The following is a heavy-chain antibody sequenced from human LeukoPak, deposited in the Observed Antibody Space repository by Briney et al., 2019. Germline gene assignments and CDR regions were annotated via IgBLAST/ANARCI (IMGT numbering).Heavy chain of an antibody. CDR1: GFTFSSYT. CDR3: ARGSEGYCSGGGCYYGMDV. Sequence: GGSLRLSCAASGFTFSSYTMNWVRQAPGKGLERVSYISSSNSYIYYADSVKGRFTISRDNAENSLYLQMNSLRAEDTAVYYCARGSEGYCSGGGCYYGMDVWGQGTTVTVSS. V-gene: IGHV3-21*01. J-gene: IGHJ6*01. D-gene: IGHD2-15*01. CDR2: ISSSNSYI.